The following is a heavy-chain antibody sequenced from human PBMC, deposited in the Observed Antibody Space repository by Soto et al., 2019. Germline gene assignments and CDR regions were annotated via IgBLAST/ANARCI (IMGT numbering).Heavy chain of an antibody. CDR3: ARGSEVPADYYYYYGMDV. CDR2: MNPNSGNT. D-gene: IGHD6-25*01. CDR1: GYTFTSYD. V-gene: IGHV1-8*01. Sequence: QVQLVQSGAEVKKPGASVKVSCKASGYTFTSYDINWVRQATGQGLEWMGWMNPNSGNTGYAQKFQGRVTMTRNTTIRTAYMELSSLRSEATAVYYCARGSEVPADYYYYYGMDVWGQGTTVTVSS. J-gene: IGHJ6*02.